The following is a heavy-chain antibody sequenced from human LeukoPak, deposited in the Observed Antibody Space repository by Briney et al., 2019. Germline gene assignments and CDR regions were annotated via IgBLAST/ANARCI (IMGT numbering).Heavy chain of an antibody. CDR1: EFTFSDYA. V-gene: IGHV3-23*01. Sequence: GSLRLSCAASEFTFSDYAMNWVRQAPGKGLEWVSGISGGGGSTYYADSVKGRFTISRDNSKNTLYLQMDSLRAEDTALYYCAKGSGINHYHWIDPWGQGTLVTVSS. CDR2: ISGGGGST. D-gene: IGHD1-14*01. J-gene: IGHJ5*02. CDR3: AKGSGINHYHWIDP.